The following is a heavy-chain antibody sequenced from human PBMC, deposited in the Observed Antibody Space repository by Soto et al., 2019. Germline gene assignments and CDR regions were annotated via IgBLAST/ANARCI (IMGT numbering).Heavy chain of an antibody. CDR3: AREALSGTTGVNAFDI. V-gene: IGHV1-3*01. CDR1: GYTFTSYA. Sequence: GASVKVSCKASGYTFTSYAVHWVRQAPGQRLEWMGWINAGNGNTKYSQKFQGRVTITRDTSASTAYMELSSLRSEDTAVYYCAREALSGTTGVNAFDIWGQGTMVTVSS. D-gene: IGHD1-7*01. CDR2: INAGNGNT. J-gene: IGHJ3*02.